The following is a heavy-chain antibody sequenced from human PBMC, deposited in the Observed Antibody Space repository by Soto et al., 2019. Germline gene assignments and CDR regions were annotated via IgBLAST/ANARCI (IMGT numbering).Heavy chain of an antibody. CDR1: GGSISGYY. D-gene: IGHD2-8*02. J-gene: IGHJ4*02. CDR3: ARDRTAAY. CDR2: IYYSGST. V-gene: IGHV4-59*01. Sequence: QVQLRESGPGLVKPSETLSLTCTVSGGSISGYYWTWIRQPPGKGLEWIGYIYYSGSTNYNPSLKSRVTMSVDTSKNQSSLKLSSVTAADTAVYYCARDRTAAYWGQGTLVTVSS.